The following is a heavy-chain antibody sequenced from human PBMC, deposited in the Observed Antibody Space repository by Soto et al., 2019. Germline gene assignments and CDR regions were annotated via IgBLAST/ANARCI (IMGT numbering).Heavy chain of an antibody. D-gene: IGHD2-21*01. CDR3: ARIVGYSGMDV. CDR2: IFYSGST. J-gene: IGHJ6*02. CDR1: GGSISSGGYY. V-gene: IGHV4-31*03. Sequence: SETLSLTCTVSGGSISSGGYYWTWIRQHPGKGLEWIGNIFYSGSTDYNPSLESRVTISVDTSENQFSLKLTSVTAADTAMYYCARIVGYSGMDVWGQGTTVTVS.